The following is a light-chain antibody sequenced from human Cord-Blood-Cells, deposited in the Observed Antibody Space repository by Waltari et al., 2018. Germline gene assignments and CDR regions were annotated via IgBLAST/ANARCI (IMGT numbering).Light chain of an antibody. V-gene: IGKV1-9*01. CDR3: QQLNSYPLT. CDR1: QGMSSY. J-gene: IGKJ4*01. CDR2: AAS. Sequence: DIQFTQSPSFLSASVGDRVTITCRASQGMSSYLAWYQQKPGTAPKLLIYAASTLQSGVPSRFSGSGSGTEFNLTISSLQPEDFATYYCQQLNSYPLTFGGGTKVEIK.